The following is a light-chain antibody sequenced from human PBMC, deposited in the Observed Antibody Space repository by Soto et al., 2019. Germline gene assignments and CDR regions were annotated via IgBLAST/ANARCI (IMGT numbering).Light chain of an antibody. CDR3: QQRNIWPPVT. Sequence: PGDSGTLSFRASASVTNYLAWYQQKPGQPPRLLIYGAFNRAAGIPARFSGSGSGTDFTLTISSLEPEDSAVYYCQQRNIWPPVTFGQGTRLEI. J-gene: IGKJ5*01. CDR1: ASVTNY. V-gene: IGKV3-11*01. CDR2: GAF.